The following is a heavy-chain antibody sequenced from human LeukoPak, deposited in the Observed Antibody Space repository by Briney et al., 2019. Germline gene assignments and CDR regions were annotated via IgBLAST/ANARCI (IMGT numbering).Heavy chain of an antibody. D-gene: IGHD3-10*01. J-gene: IGHJ5*02. V-gene: IGHV4-59*01. CDR2: IYYNGDT. Sequence: SETLSLTCYVSGGSITGYSWSWIRQTPGKGLEWIGYIYYNGDTHYNPSLNSRLSMSVDTPNKQFSLNLRSVTAADTAVYYCVRGPYGSSISNWFDPWGQGLLVTVSS. CDR1: GGSITGYS. CDR3: VRGPYGSSISNWFDP.